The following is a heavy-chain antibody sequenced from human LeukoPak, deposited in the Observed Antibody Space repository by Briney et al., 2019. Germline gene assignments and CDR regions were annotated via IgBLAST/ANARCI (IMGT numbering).Heavy chain of an antibody. Sequence: SETLSLTCTVSGHSISSGYYWGWIRQPPGRGLEWIASIYYRGSTHYNPSLASLKSRVTISGDTSKNQFSLKLSSVTAADTAVYYCARYREVGATVDYWGQGTLVTVSS. CDR2: IYYRGST. J-gene: IGHJ4*02. V-gene: IGHV4-38-2*02. D-gene: IGHD1-26*01. CDR3: ARYREVGATVDY. CDR1: GHSISSGYY.